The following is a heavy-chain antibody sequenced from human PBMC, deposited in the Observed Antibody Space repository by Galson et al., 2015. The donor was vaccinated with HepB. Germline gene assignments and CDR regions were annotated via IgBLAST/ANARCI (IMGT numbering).Heavy chain of an antibody. Sequence: SLRLSCAASGFTFSSYAMHWVRQAPGKGLEWVAVISYDGSNKYYADSVKGRFTISRDNSKNTLYLQMNSLRAEDTAVYYCAGHRRGYSGYDLGSLDYWGQGTLVTVSS. CDR3: AGHRRGYSGYDLGSLDY. CDR2: ISYDGSNK. CDR1: GFTFSSYA. V-gene: IGHV3-30*04. J-gene: IGHJ4*02. D-gene: IGHD5-12*01.